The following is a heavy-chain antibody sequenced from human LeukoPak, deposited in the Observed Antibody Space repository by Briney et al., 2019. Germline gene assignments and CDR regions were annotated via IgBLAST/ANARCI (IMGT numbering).Heavy chain of an antibody. Sequence: GGSLRLSCAASGFTFSNYEMNWVRQAPGKGLEWVSSISSTSSYIYYADSVKGRFTISRDNAKNSMYLQMNSLRAEHTAVYYCARASIAVAAGLQYWGQGTLVTVSS. V-gene: IGHV3-21*01. D-gene: IGHD6-19*01. CDR2: ISSTSSYI. J-gene: IGHJ4*02. CDR1: GFTFSNYE. CDR3: ARASIAVAAGLQY.